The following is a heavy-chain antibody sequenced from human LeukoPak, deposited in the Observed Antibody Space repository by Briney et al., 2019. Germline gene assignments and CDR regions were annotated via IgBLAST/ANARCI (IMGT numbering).Heavy chain of an antibody. J-gene: IGHJ5*02. V-gene: IGHV4-39*01. CDR1: GGSLGSGRYY. Sequence: SETLSLSVSGSGGSLGSGRYYWGWIRQAPGKGLTGVGSIDHSGSMFYNAAFERRVAMSVDPAKSEVALGLGAWTGADTAVSYCARLCQVTTCAKFDHWGQGILVTVSS. CDR2: IDHSGSM. CDR3: ARLCQVTTCAKFDH. D-gene: IGHD4-17*01.